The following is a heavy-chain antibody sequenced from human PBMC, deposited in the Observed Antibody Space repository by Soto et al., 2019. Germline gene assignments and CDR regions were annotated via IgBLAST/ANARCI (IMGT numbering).Heavy chain of an antibody. V-gene: IGHV3-33*01. J-gene: IGHJ3*02. CDR1: GFTFRIYS. Sequence: GGSLSLSCAASGFTFRIYSMHWVRQSPGKGLEWVAVMWYDGTNKYYGESVKGRFTISRDNSESTLYLQMNSLRVEDTAVYYCARDATFGTKGGSFDIWGHGTLVTVSS. CDR2: MWYDGTNK. CDR3: ARDATFGTKGGSFDI. D-gene: IGHD3-16*01.